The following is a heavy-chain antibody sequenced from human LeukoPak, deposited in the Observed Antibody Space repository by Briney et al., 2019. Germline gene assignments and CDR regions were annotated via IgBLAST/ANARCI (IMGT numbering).Heavy chain of an antibody. CDR2: IYYSGST. CDR1: DGSISSYD. Sequence: PSETLSLTCTVSDGSISSYDWSWIRQPPGKGLEWVGYIYYSGSTNYYPSLKSRVTISVDTSKNQFSLKLSSVTAADTAVYYCARDSGYYYFDYWGKGTLVTVSS. CDR3: ARDSGYYYFDY. V-gene: IGHV4-59*01. D-gene: IGHD3-22*01. J-gene: IGHJ4*02.